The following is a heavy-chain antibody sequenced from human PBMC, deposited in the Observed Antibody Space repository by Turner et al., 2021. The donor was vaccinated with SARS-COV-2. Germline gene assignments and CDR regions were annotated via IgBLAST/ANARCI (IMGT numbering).Heavy chain of an antibody. V-gene: IGHV4-39*01. CDR2: TYYSGST. J-gene: IGHJ2*01. D-gene: IGHD3-22*01. Sequence: QLQLQESGPGLVKPSETLSLTCTVSGGSISSSSSYWGWIRQPPGKGLEWIGSTYYSGSTYYNPSLKSRVTISVDTSKNQFSLKLSSVTAADTAVYYCARRGRLLGDWYFDLWGRGTLVTVSS. CDR3: ARRGRLLGDWYFDL. CDR1: GGSISSSSSY.